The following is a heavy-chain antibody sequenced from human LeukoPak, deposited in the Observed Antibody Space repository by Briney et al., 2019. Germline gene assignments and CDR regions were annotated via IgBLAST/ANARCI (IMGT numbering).Heavy chain of an antibody. CDR1: GFTFSSYA. CDR3: AKDLGIVVTIVDY. J-gene: IGHJ4*02. Sequence: GGSLRLSCAASGFTFSSYAMSWVRQAPGKGLEWVSAISGSGDDTYYADSVKGRFTISRDNSKSTLYLQMNSRTAEDTAVYYCAKDLGIVVTIVDYWGQGTLVTVSS. CDR2: ISGSGDDT. D-gene: IGHD5-12*01. V-gene: IGHV3-23*01.